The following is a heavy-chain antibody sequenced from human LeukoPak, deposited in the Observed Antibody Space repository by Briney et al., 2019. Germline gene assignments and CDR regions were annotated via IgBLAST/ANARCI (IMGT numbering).Heavy chain of an antibody. Sequence: SQTLSLTRAISGDGVSSNSAAWNWIRQSPSRGLEWLGRTYYRSKWYNDYALSVKSRISINPDTSKNQFSLQLNSVTPEDTAVYYCARDFYDSSGYYGGHFDYWGQGTLVTVSS. CDR3: ARDFYDSSGYYGGHFDY. CDR2: TYYRSKWYN. J-gene: IGHJ4*02. CDR1: GDGVSSNSAA. V-gene: IGHV6-1*01. D-gene: IGHD3-22*01.